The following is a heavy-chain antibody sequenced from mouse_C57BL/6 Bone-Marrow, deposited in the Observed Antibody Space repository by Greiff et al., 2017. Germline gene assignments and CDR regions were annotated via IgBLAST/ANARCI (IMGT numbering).Heavy chain of an antibody. Sequence: EVQLQQSGPELVKPGASVKISCKASGYTFTDYYMNWVKQSHGKSLEWIGDINPNSGGTSYNQKLKGKATLSVDKSSSTAYMELRSLTSEDSAVYYCARDYYVSSWYFDYWGQGTILTVSS. CDR1: GYTFTDYY. CDR3: ARDYYVSSWYFDY. J-gene: IGHJ2*01. V-gene: IGHV1-26*01. CDR2: INPNSGGT. D-gene: IGHD1-1*01.